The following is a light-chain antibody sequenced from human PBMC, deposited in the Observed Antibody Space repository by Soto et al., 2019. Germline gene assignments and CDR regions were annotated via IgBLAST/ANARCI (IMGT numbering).Light chain of an antibody. CDR1: SSNIGSNT. Sequence: QSVLTQPPSASGAPRERGTISCSGNSSNIGSNTVNWYQQLPGTAPKLLIYSNNQRPSGVPDRFSGSKSGTSASLAISGLQSEDEADYYCAAWDDSLNVLYVFGTGTRSPS. CDR3: AAWDDSLNVLYV. CDR2: SNN. J-gene: IGLJ1*01. V-gene: IGLV1-44*01.